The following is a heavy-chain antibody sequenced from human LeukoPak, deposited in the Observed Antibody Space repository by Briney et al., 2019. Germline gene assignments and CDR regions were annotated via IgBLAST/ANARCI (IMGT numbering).Heavy chain of an antibody. J-gene: IGHJ4*02. CDR1: GFTFSSYS. D-gene: IGHD5-12*01. CDR3: ARDASVPPSGYDQIDY. CDR2: ISSSSSSYI. Sequence: GGSLRLSCAASGFTFSSYSMNWVRQAPGKGLEWVSSISSSSSSYIYYADSVKGRFTISRDNAKNSLYLQMNSLRAEDTAVYYCARDASVPPSGYDQIDYWGQGTLVTVSS. V-gene: IGHV3-21*01.